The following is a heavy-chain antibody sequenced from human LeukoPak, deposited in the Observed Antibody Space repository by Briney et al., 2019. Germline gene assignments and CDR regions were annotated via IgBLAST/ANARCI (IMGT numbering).Heavy chain of an antibody. J-gene: IGHJ6*02. CDR2: INHSGST. CDR3: ARLAIFGVGYYYYGMDV. V-gene: IGHV4-34*01. CDR1: GGSFSGYY. Sequence: SETLSLTCAVYGGSFSGYYWGWIRQPPGKGLEWIGEINHSGSTNYNPSLKSRVTISVDTSKNQFSLKLSSVTAADTAVYYCARLAIFGVGYYYYGMDVWGQGTTVTVSS. D-gene: IGHD3-3*01.